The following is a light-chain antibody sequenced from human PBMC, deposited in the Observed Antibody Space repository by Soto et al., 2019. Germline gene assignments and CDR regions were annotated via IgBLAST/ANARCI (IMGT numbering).Light chain of an antibody. CDR1: QSISSY. CDR2: AAS. Sequence: DIQVPPSPSSLSASVGDRVTITCRASQSISSYLNWYQQKPGKAPKLLIYAASSLQSGVPSRFSGSGSGTDFTLTISSLQPEDFATYYCQQSYSTPQTFGQGTKVDIK. CDR3: QQSYSTPQT. J-gene: IGKJ1*01. V-gene: IGKV1-39*01.